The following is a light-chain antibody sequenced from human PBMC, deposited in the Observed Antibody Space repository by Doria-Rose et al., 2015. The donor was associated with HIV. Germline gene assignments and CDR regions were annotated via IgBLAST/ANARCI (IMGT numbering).Light chain of an antibody. CDR3: QQYYDTPS. Sequence: DIQLTQSPESLGTSLGERATLNCKSNQSLLYTSKNYLAWYQQKPGQPPKLLIYWASTRQPGVPARFSGSGSGTDFTLTISSLEAEDVAVYYCQQYYDTPSFGPGTTVDIK. J-gene: IGKJ3*01. V-gene: IGKV4-1*01. CDR1: QSLLYTSKNY. CDR2: WAS.